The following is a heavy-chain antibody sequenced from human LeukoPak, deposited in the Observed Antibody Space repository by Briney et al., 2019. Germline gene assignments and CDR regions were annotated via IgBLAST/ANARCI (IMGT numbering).Heavy chain of an antibody. V-gene: IGHV3-53*01. J-gene: IGHJ4*02. D-gene: IGHD1-14*01. Sequence: GGCLRLSCAASGFTVITNDMTWVRQAPGKGLEWVSVLYSDGITKYADSVQGRFTISRDNSKNTLYLEMNSLSPDDTAVYYCARGVEPLAANTLAYWGQGTLVTASS. CDR3: ARGVEPLAANTLAY. CDR1: GFTVITND. CDR2: LYSDGIT.